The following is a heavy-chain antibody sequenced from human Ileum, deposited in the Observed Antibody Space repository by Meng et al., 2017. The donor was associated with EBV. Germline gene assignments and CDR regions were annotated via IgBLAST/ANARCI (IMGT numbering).Heavy chain of an antibody. CDR2: TYRRSRWYY. J-gene: IGHJ5*02. CDR3: ATSRIAKFDR. Sequence: EYSRELEQPATGILLACILSGESVHSEQTALNWSMLSTSGCLEWVGRTYRRSRWYYDYELSVKSRINISPDKSKNQVSLQLNSVTDEATSIYYCATSRIAKFDRWGQGTLVTVSS. V-gene: IGHV6-1*01. CDR1: GESVHSEQTA.